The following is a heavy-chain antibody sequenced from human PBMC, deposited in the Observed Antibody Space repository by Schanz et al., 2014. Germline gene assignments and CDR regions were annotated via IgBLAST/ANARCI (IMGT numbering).Heavy chain of an antibody. CDR3: ARWFLIRGVILDS. CDR1: GITFSGYS. V-gene: IGHV3-48*01. Sequence: EVHLVESGGGLVQPGGSLRLSCAASGITFSGYSMNWVRQAPGKGLEWVSSINTGGDSTYYADSVKGRFTISRDNSRDTVYLQMNSLRADDTAMYYCARWFLIRGVILDSWGQGTLVTVSS. D-gene: IGHD3-10*01. CDR2: INTGGDST. J-gene: IGHJ4*02.